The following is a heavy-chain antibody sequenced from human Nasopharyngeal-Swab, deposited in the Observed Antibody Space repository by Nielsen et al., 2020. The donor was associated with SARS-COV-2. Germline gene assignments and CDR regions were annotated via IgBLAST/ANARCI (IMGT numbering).Heavy chain of an antibody. CDR1: GFTFSSYA. V-gene: IGHV3-23*01. D-gene: IGHD1-14*01. Sequence: GESLKISCAASGFTFSSYAMSWVRQAPGKGLEWVSIISGSGGSTYYADSVKGRFTISRDNSKNTLYLQMNSLRAEDTAVYYCAKDLFNPAFDYWGQGTLVTVSS. J-gene: IGHJ4*01. CDR2: ISGSGGST. CDR3: AKDLFNPAFDY.